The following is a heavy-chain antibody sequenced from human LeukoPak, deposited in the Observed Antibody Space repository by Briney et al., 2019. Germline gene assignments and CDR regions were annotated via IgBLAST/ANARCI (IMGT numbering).Heavy chain of an antibody. CDR1: GGSFSGYY. CDR3: ARAPNYYYYYYMDV. J-gene: IGHJ6*03. V-gene: IGHV4-34*01. CDR2: INHSGST. Sequence: SGTLSLTCAVYGGSFSGYYWSWIRQPPGKGLEWIGEINHSGSTNYNPSLKSRVTISVDTSKNQFSLKLSSVTAADTAVYYCARAPNYYYYYYMDVWGKGPRSPSP.